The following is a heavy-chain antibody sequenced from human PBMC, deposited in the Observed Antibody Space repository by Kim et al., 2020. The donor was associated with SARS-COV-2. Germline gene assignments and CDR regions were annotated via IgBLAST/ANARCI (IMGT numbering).Heavy chain of an antibody. Sequence: NSSPSFQGHVTISAAKSISTAYLQWSSLKASDTAMYYCARHGTIRSYFDLWGRGTLVTVSS. CDR3: ARHGTIRSYFDL. D-gene: IGHD3-9*01. J-gene: IGHJ2*01. V-gene: IGHV5-10-1*01.